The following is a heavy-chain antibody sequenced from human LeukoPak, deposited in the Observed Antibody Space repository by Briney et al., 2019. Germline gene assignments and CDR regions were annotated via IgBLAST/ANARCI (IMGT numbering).Heavy chain of an antibody. V-gene: IGHV3-30*03. D-gene: IGHD2-15*01. CDR2: ISYDGSNK. CDR1: GFTFSSYG. J-gene: IGHJ3*02. Sequence: GGSLRLSCAASGFTFSSYGMHWVRQAPGKGLEWVTLISYDGSNKYYADSVKGRFTISRDNSKNTLYLQMNSLRAGDTAVYYCARDCTGGTCYDAFDIWGQGTMVTVS. CDR3: ARDCTGGTCYDAFDI.